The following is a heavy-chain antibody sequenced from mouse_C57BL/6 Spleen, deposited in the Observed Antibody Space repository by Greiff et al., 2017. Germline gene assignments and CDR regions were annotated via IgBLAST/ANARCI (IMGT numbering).Heavy chain of an antibody. CDR2: INPSSGYT. J-gene: IGHJ2*01. Sequence: QVQLQQSGADLARPGASVKLSCKASGYTFTSYTMHWVKQRPGQGLEWIGYINPSSGYTTSNQKFKVKATLTADKASSTAYMQLSSLTSEDSAVYYCAREVDGCSPFDYWGQGTTLTVSS. V-gene: IGHV1-4*01. D-gene: IGHD2-3*01. CDR3: AREVDGCSPFDY. CDR1: GYTFTSYT.